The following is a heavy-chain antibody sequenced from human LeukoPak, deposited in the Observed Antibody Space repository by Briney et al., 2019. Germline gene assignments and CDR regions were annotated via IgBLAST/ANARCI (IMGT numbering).Heavy chain of an antibody. CDR1: GGSFSGYY. D-gene: IGHD2-2*01. Sequence: PSETLSLTCAVYGGSFSGYYWSWIRQPPGKGLEWIGEINHSGSTNYNPSLKSRVTISVDTSKNQFSLKLSSVTAADTAVYYCARVYCSSTSCYAEGHWGQGTLVTVSS. J-gene: IGHJ4*02. CDR3: ARVYCSSTSCYAEGH. V-gene: IGHV4-34*01. CDR2: INHSGST.